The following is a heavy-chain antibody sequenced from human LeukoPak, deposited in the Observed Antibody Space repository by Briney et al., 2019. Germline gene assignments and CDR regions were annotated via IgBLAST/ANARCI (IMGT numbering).Heavy chain of an antibody. CDR1: GYTFTSYD. J-gene: IGHJ5*02. CDR3: ARDRARTYYYGSGSQTGLNWFDP. V-gene: IGHV1-8*03. Sequence: ASVKVSCKASGYTFTSYDINWVRQATGQGLEWMGWMNPNSGNTGYAQKFQGRVTITRNTSISTAYMELSSLRSDDTAVYYCARDRARTYYYGSGSQTGLNWFDPWGQGTLVTVFS. CDR2: MNPNSGNT. D-gene: IGHD3-10*01.